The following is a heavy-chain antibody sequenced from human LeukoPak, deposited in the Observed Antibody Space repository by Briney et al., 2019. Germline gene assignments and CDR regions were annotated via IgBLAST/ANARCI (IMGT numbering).Heavy chain of an antibody. J-gene: IGHJ4*02. CDR2: IYPGDSDT. Sequence: PGESLKISCKGSGYSFSNYWIGWARQMPEKGLEWMGIIYPGDSDTRYSPSFQGQVTISVDKSTSNAYLQWSSLKASDTAVYYCATRQGRDSGPEYWGQGTLVTVSS. CDR1: GYSFSNYW. CDR3: ATRQGRDSGPEY. V-gene: IGHV5-51*01. D-gene: IGHD5-12*01.